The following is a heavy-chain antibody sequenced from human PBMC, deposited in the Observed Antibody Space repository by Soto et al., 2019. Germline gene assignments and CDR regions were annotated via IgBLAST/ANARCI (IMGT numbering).Heavy chain of an antibody. V-gene: IGHV1-3*01. Sequence: GASVKVSCKTSGYSFTSYPMHWVRPAPGQKHEWMGWINAGNGDTKYSQKFQGRVTITRDTSASTAYMELSTLRSDDTAVYYCAIFWSYYDNRGLGDYWGQRSLVSGSS. CDR1: GYSFTSYP. D-gene: IGHD3-3*01. CDR2: INAGNGDT. J-gene: IGHJ4*01. CDR3: AIFWSYYDNRGLGDY.